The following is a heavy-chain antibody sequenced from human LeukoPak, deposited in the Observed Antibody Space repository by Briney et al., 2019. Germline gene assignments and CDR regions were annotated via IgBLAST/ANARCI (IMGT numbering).Heavy chain of an antibody. CDR1: GFTFVDYG. D-gene: IGHD2-8*01. J-gene: IGHJ4*02. CDR2: IRSKPYGGTT. CDR3: TRIRMQKPHDY. Sequence: GRSLRLSCTTSGFTFVDYGMNWVRQAPGKGLEWVGFIRSKPYGGTTEYAASVKGRFHISSDDSKSIAYLQMKSLQTEDTAVSFCTRIRMQKPHDYWGQGTLVTVSS. V-gene: IGHV3-49*04.